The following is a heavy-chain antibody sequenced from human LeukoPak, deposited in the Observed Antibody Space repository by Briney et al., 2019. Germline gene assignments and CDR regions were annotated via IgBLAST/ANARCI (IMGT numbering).Heavy chain of an antibody. CDR3: ASGVYYFDY. CDR2: VNSDGSST. D-gene: IGHD2/OR15-2a*01. CDR1: GFTFNNYW. V-gene: IGHV3-74*01. J-gene: IGHJ4*02. Sequence: GGSLRLSCAASGFTFNNYWMHWVRQAPGKGLVWVSRVNSDGSSTSYADSVKGRFTISRDNAKNTVYLQMKSLRAEDTAVYYCASGVYYFDYWGQGTLVTVSS.